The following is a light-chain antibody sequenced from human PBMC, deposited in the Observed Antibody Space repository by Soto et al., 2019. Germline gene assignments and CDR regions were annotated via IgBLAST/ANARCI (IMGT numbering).Light chain of an antibody. CDR1: QNIHNH. V-gene: IGKV3-11*01. Sequence: QSPSTLSVSPGERVTLSCRASQNIHNHMSWFLQKPGQTPRLLIYDASSRATGIPARFSGSGSGTDITLTISSLEPEDFAVYYCQQRSNWPITFGQGTRLEIK. CDR2: DAS. CDR3: QQRSNWPIT. J-gene: IGKJ5*01.